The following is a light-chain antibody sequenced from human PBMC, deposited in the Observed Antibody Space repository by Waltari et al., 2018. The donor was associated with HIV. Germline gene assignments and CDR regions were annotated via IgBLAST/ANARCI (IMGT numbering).Light chain of an antibody. CDR1: QGIYNY. CDR2: AAS. CDR3: QNYNSAPFT. J-gene: IGKJ3*01. V-gene: IGKV1-27*01. Sequence: DIQLTQSPSSLSASVGDRVTITCRASQGIYNYLAWYQQKPGKVPKLLIYAASALQSGVPSRFSGSGSVTDCTLTISSLQPEDVATYYCQNYNSAPFTFGPGTKVDS.